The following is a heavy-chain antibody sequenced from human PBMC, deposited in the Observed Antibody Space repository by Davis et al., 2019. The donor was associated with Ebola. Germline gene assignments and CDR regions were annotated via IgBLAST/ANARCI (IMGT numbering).Heavy chain of an antibody. J-gene: IGHJ6*02. CDR2: IYYSGST. CDR1: GGSISSYY. CDR3: ARGTVDTAMVYYYYGMDV. D-gene: IGHD5-18*01. V-gene: IGHV4-59*08. Sequence: SETLSLTCTVSGGSISSYYWSWIRQPPGKGLEWIGYIYYSGSTNYNPSLKSRVTISVDTSKNQFSLKLSSVTAADTAVYYCARGTVDTAMVYYYYGMDVWGQGTTVTVSS.